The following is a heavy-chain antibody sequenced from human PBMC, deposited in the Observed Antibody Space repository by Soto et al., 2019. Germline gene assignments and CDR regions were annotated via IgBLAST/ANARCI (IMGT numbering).Heavy chain of an antibody. D-gene: IGHD2-8*01. CDR3: SVYFDDLQEASF. J-gene: IGHJ1*01. CDR2: INPNTGGT. Sequence: QVQLVQSGAEVKKPGACVKVSCRASGYTFTRYSVHWVRQAPGQGLEWMGWINPNTGGTRFAPKFEGRVTLTTDPSVRTVYMEVRSLRSDDTAVFYCSVYFDDLQEASFWGQGTLVTVTS. CDR1: GYTFTRYS. V-gene: IGHV1-2*02.